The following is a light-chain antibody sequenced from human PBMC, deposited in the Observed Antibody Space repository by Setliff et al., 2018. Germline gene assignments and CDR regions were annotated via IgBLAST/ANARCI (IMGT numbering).Light chain of an antibody. CDR2: DVT. CDR1: SSDVGNYNR. J-gene: IGLJ1*01. V-gene: IGLV2-18*02. CDR3: SSYTSSNTYV. Sequence: QSVLTQPPSVSGPRGQSVTISCTGTSSDVGNYNRVSWYQQPPGTAPKLMIYDVTNRPSGVPDRFSGSKSGNTASLTISGLQAEDEADYYCSSYTSSNTYVFGSGTKVTVL.